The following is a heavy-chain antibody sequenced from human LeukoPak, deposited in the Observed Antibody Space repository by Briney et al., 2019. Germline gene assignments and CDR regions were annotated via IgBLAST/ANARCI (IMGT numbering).Heavy chain of an antibody. Sequence: SETLSLTCAVYGGSFSGYYWSWIRQPPGKGLVWIGEINHSGSTNYNPSLKSRVTISVDTSKNQFSLKLSSVTAADTAVYYCARGRRTGTIGVYFDYWGQGTLVTVFS. J-gene: IGHJ4*02. CDR2: INHSGST. CDR1: GGSFSGYY. D-gene: IGHD1-7*01. V-gene: IGHV4-34*01. CDR3: ARGRRTGTIGVYFDY.